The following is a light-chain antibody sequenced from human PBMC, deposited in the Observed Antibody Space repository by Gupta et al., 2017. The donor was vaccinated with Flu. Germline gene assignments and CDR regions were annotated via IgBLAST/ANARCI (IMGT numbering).Light chain of an antibody. J-gene: IGKJ4*01. Sequence: RSSLSASVGDRVTITCQASQDINNYLNWYQHKPGKAPELLIYSTSYLETGVPSRFSGSGSGTDFTFTISSLQPEDIATYYCQQYDSLPLAFGGGTKVEIK. CDR3: QQYDSLPLA. CDR2: STS. CDR1: QDINNY. V-gene: IGKV1-33*01.